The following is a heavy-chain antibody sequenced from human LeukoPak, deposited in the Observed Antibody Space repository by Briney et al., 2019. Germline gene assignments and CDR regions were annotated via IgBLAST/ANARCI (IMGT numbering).Heavy chain of an antibody. CDR2: IYHSGGT. J-gene: IGHJ4*02. D-gene: IGHD3-9*01. V-gene: IGHV4-4*02. CDR1: GGSISSSTNW. Sequence: PSETLSLTCAVSGGSISSSTNWWSWVRQPPGKGLEWIGEIYHSGGTNYNPSLKSRITISVDKSQNQFSLKVNSLTAADTAVYYCARQAPPPTYYDILTAREYDYWGQGTLVTVSS. CDR3: ARQAPPPTYYDILTAREYDY.